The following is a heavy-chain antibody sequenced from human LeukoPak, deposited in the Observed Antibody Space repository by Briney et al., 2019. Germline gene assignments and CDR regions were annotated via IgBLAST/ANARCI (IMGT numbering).Heavy chain of an antibody. Sequence: GGSLRLSCAASGFTFDDYAMHWVRQAPGKGLEWVSGISWNSGSIGYADSVKGRFTISRDNAKNSLYLQMNSLRAEDTAVYYCARVNSYSYGPICFDYWGQGTLVTVSS. D-gene: IGHD5-18*01. V-gene: IGHV3-9*01. J-gene: IGHJ4*02. CDR1: GFTFDDYA. CDR3: ARVNSYSYGPICFDY. CDR2: ISWNSGSI.